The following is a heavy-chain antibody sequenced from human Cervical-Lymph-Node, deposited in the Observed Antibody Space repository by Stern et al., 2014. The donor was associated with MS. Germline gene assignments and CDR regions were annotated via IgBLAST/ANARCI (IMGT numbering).Heavy chain of an antibody. CDR3: ARVLRFPVLGQDFYGMDV. J-gene: IGHJ6*02. Sequence: VQLVESGPGLAKPSASLSLTCTVSGCTISSYDSSWIRQPPGKGLEWIGNIFYSRGPNYNASLKSRVTISADTSKSQFSLHLSSVTAADTALYYCARVLRFPVLGQDFYGMDVWGQGTTVTVSS. CDR1: GCTISSYD. V-gene: IGHV4-59*01. D-gene: IGHD3-3*01. CDR2: IFYSRGP.